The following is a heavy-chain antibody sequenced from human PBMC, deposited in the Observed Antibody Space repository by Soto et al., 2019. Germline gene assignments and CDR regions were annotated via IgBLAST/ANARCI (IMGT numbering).Heavy chain of an antibody. Sequence: GESLKISCKGSGYSFTSYWIGWVRQMPGKGLEWMGIIYPGDSDTRYSPSFQGQVTISADKSVSTAYLRWSSLKASDTAMYYCARGGYCSSSSCYLANWFDPWGQGTLVTVSS. CDR2: IYPGDSDT. CDR3: ARGGYCSSSSCYLANWFDP. V-gene: IGHV5-51*01. CDR1: GYSFTSYW. D-gene: IGHD2-2*01. J-gene: IGHJ5*02.